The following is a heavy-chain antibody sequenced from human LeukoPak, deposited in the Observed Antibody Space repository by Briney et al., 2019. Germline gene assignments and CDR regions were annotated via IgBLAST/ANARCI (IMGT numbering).Heavy chain of an antibody. D-gene: IGHD6-13*01. J-gene: IGHJ4*02. CDR3: VRDCRSPGNFDY. CDR1: GFTFSSYS. CDR2: ISSNSSYI. V-gene: IGHV3-21*01. Sequence: GGSLRLSCAASGFTFSSYSMNWVRQAPGKGLEWVSCISSNSSYIYYADSVKGRFTISRDNAKNSLYMEMNSLRAEDTAVYYCVRDCRSPGNFDYWGQGTLVTVSS.